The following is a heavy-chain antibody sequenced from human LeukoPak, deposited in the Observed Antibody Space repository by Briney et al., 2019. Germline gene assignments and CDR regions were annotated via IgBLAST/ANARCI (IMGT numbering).Heavy chain of an antibody. D-gene: IGHD7-27*01. V-gene: IGHV4-59*01. CDR2: IYYRGST. Sequence: PSETLSLTCTVSGGSISSYYWSWIRQPPGKGLEWIGYIYYRGSTNYNPSLKSRVTISVATSKNQFSLKLSSVTAADTAVYYCARFLGTGPEDVDWFDPWGQGTLVTVSS. CDR1: GGSISSYY. J-gene: IGHJ5*02. CDR3: ARFLGTGPEDVDWFDP.